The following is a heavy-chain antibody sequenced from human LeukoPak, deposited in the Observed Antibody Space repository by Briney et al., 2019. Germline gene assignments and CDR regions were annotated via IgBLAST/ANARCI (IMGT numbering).Heavy chain of an antibody. Sequence: GGSLRLSCAVSGFTLRDYWMTWVRQAPGKGLEWVANINQDESEQYYVDSVKGRFTISRDNAKDSLYLQMNSLRPEDTALYYCARPSVTTGVDAFDFWGQGTMVTVSS. J-gene: IGHJ3*01. V-gene: IGHV3-7*01. CDR2: INQDESEQ. D-gene: IGHD4-17*01. CDR1: GFTLRDYW. CDR3: ARPSVTTGVDAFDF.